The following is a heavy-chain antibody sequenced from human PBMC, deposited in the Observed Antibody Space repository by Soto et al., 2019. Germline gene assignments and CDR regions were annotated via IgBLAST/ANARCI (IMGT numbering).Heavy chain of an antibody. V-gene: IGHV3-30-3*01. Sequence: PWRSLRLSCAAAGFTCSGYGMRWVRQAPGKGLEWVAVISYDGSNKYYADSVKGRFTISRDNSKNTLYLQMNSLRAEDTAVYYCARGPSYKYCSSTSRANCGWFDPWGQGTLVTVSS. J-gene: IGHJ5*02. CDR2: ISYDGSNK. CDR3: ARGPSYKYCSSTSRANCGWFDP. D-gene: IGHD2-2*01. CDR1: GFTCSGYG.